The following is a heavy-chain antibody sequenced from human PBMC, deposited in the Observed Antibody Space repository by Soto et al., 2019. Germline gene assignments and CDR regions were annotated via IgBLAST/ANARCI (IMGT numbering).Heavy chain of an antibody. V-gene: IGHV3-53*01. D-gene: IGHD3-22*01. CDR3: ARDLFYDRDLGGFDP. CDR2: IHSGGST. J-gene: IGHJ5*02. Sequence: EVHLVESGGGLIQPGGSLRLSCAASGFTVSSNYMSWVRQAPGKGLEWVSVIHSGGSTYYADSVKGRFTISSDNLKNTLYLQMHNLRADDTAVYYCARDLFYDRDLGGFDPWGQGTLVTVSS. CDR1: GFTVSSNY.